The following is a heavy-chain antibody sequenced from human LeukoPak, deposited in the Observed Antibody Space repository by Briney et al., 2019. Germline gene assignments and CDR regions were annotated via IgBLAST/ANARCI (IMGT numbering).Heavy chain of an antibody. CDR2: INHSGSA. J-gene: IGHJ4*02. D-gene: IGHD3-10*01. V-gene: IGHV4-34*01. CDR1: GGSFSGYY. CDR3: ARDGNYYGSGTRFDY. Sequence: SETLSLTCAVYGGSFSGYYWSWIRQPPGKGLEWIGEINHSGSANYNPSLKSRVTISVDTSKNQFSLKLSSVTAADTAVYYCARDGNYYGSGTRFDYWGQGTLVTVSS.